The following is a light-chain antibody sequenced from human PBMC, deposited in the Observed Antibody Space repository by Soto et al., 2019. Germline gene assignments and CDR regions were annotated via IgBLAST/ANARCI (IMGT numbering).Light chain of an antibody. V-gene: IGLV2-14*01. Sequence: QSALTQPASVSGSPEQSITISCTGTSSDVGGYNYVSWYQQHPGKAPKLMIYEVSNRPSGVSNRFSGSKSGNTASLTISGLQAEDEADYYCSSYTSSSTLVFGTGTQLTVL. CDR2: EVS. CDR1: SSDVGGYNY. CDR3: SSYTSSSTLV. J-gene: IGLJ7*01.